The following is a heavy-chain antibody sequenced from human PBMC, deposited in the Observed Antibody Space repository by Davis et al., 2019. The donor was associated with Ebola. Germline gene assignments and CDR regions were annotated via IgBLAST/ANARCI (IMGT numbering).Heavy chain of an antibody. J-gene: IGHJ4*02. CDR2: VHHTGST. V-gene: IGHV4-39*01. CDR1: DDSFSSSDYF. Sequence: SETLSLTCSVSDDSFSSSDYFWGWIRQPPGKGLEWIGSVHHTGSTYYNPSLKSRVTMFADTSKNQLSLKLSSVTAADLAVYYCAVWFTTVTTESGYWGQGTLVTVSS. D-gene: IGHD4-17*01. CDR3: AVWFTTVTTESGY.